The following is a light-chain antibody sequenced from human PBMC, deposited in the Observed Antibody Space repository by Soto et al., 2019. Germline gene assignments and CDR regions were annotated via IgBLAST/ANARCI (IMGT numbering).Light chain of an antibody. CDR3: STYTRSYTLYV. CDR1: SSDAGGYNY. Sequence: ALTQPASVSGSPGQSITISCTGTSSDAGGYNYVSWYQQHPSKAPKLMIYEVSNRPSGDSNRFSGSKTGNKAPLTISGVQAEDDADYYGSTYTRSYTLYVFGTATRSAS. V-gene: IGLV2-14*01. CDR2: EVS. J-gene: IGLJ1*01.